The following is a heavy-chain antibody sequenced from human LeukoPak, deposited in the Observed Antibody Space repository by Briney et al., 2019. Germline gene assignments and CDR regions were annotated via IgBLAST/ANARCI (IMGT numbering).Heavy chain of an antibody. CDR1: GFTFSSYA. CDR3: ARDGGGYQNNWFDP. D-gene: IGHD3-16*01. CDR2: ISYDGSNK. V-gene: IGHV3-30-3*01. J-gene: IGHJ5*02. Sequence: GGSLRLSCAASGFTFSSYAMHWVRQAPGKGLEWVAVISYDGSNKYYADSVKGRFTISRDNSKNTLYLQMNSLRAEDTAVYYCARDGGGYQNNWFDPWGQGTLVTVSS.